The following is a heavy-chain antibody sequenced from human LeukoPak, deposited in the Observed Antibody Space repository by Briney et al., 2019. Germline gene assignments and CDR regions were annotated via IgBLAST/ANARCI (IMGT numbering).Heavy chain of an antibody. CDR1: GFTFSSYA. V-gene: IGHV3-23*01. CDR2: ISGSGGST. D-gene: IGHD3-22*01. J-gene: IGHJ4*02. CDR3: AKGGPYDSSGYYRPFDY. Sequence: PGGSLRLSCAASGFTFSSYAMSWVRQAPGKGLEWVSAISGSGGSTYYADSVRGRFTISRDNSKNTLYLQMNSLRAEDTAVYYCAKGGPYDSSGYYRPFDYWGQGTLVTVSS.